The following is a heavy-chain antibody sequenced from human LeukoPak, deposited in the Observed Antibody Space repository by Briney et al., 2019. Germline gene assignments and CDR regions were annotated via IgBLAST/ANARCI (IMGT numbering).Heavy chain of an antibody. J-gene: IGHJ1*01. V-gene: IGHV3-48*01. CDR1: GFTFSSYE. D-gene: IGHD2-15*01. CDR2: ISSSSSTI. CDR3: AREGVVLHPSPTYFQH. Sequence: GGSLRLSCAASGFTFSSYEMNWVRQAPGKGLEGVSYISSSSSTIYYADSVKGRFTISRDNAKNSLYLQMNSLRAEDTAVYYCAREGVVLHPSPTYFQHWGQGTLVTVSS.